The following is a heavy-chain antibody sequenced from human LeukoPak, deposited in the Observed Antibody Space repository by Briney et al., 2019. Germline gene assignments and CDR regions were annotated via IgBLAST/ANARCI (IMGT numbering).Heavy chain of an antibody. D-gene: IGHD2-2*02. CDR1: GYTFTGYY. Sequence: ASVKVSCKASGYTFTGYYMHWVRQAPGQGLEWMGWINPNSGGTSYAQNFQGRVTMTRDTSISTAYMELSRLRSDDTAVYFCARAATPSVYLYYYYMDVWGKGTTVTVSS. V-gene: IGHV1-2*02. CDR2: INPNSGGT. J-gene: IGHJ6*03. CDR3: ARAATPSVYLYYYYMDV.